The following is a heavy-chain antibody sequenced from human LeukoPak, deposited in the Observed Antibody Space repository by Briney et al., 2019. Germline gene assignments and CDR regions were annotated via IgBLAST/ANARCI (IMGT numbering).Heavy chain of an antibody. CDR3: AKDGYDYYYYYMDV. D-gene: IGHD1-1*01. Sequence: ASVKVSCKASGGTFSSYAISWVRQAPGQGLEWMGRIIPIFGTANYAQKFQGRVTITTDESTSTAYMELSSLRSEDTAVYYCAKDGYDYYYYYMDVWGKGTTVTVSS. J-gene: IGHJ6*03. V-gene: IGHV1-69*05. CDR2: IIPIFGTA. CDR1: GGTFSSYA.